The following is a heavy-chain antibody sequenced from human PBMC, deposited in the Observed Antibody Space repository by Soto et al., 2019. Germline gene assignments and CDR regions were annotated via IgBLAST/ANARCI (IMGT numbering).Heavy chain of an antibody. CDR2: IYGNGRST. Sequence: EVQLLDSGGGLVQPAGSLRLSCAASGFTFSIYTMSWFRQAPGKGLEWVSSIYGNGRSTFYSASVKCRFTISRDNSGNTVYLQMSSLRAEDTAIYYCAQDFTPDSRWDIDYWGQGSLVTVSS. D-gene: IGHD1-26*01. CDR3: AQDFTPDSRWDIDY. CDR1: GFTFSIYT. J-gene: IGHJ4*02. V-gene: IGHV3-23*01.